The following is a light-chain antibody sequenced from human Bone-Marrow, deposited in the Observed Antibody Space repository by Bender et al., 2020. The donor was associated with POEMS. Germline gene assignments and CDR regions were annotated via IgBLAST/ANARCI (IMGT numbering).Light chain of an antibody. CDR2: QDN. J-gene: IGLJ2*01. CDR1: KLGDQY. CDR3: QAWDSSTADVI. V-gene: IGLV3-1*01. Sequence: SYELTQPPSVSVSPGQTASITCSGDKLGDQYVYWYQQKPGQSPVLVIYQDNKRPSGIPEGFSGSNSGNTATLTISGTQAMDEADYYCQAWDSSTADVIFGGGTKLTVL.